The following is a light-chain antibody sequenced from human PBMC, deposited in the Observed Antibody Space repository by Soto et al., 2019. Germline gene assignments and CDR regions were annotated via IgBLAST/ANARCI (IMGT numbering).Light chain of an antibody. V-gene: IGLV1-40*01. CDR1: STNIGAGYD. CDR2: GST. Sequence: QSALTQPPSVSGAPGQRVTISCTGNSTNIGAGYDVHWYQHFPGTAPKLLIYGSTNRPSGVPDRFSASKSATSASLAITGLQADDEADFYCQSYDSSLRGVVFGGGTKLTVL. CDR3: QSYDSSLRGVV. J-gene: IGLJ3*02.